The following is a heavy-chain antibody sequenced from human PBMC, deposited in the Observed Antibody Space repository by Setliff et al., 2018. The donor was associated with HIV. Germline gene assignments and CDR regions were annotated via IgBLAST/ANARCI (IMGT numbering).Heavy chain of an antibody. Sequence: KASETLSLTCTVSGYSISSRSYYWGWIRQSPGKGLEWIGSIYFNGITHDHPSLKSLVTTSVDTSKNQFSLRLSSVTAADTAIYYCVTVVQDDLGVALFDYWGQGTLVTVSS. J-gene: IGHJ4*02. V-gene: IGHV4-39*01. CDR1: GYSISSRSYY. CDR2: IYFNGIT. CDR3: VTVVQDDLGVALFDY. D-gene: IGHD3-3*01.